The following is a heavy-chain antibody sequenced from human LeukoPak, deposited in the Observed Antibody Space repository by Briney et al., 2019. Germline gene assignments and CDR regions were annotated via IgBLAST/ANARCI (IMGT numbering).Heavy chain of an antibody. V-gene: IGHV4-39*07. Sequence: SETLSLTCTVSGGSISSSSYYWGWIRQPPGKGLEWIGSIYYSGSTYYNPSLKSRVTISVDTSKNQFSLKLSSVTAADTAVYYCASWYSSSPNSDYWGQGTLVTVSS. D-gene: IGHD6-6*01. CDR2: IYYSGST. CDR3: ASWYSSSPNSDY. CDR1: GGSISSSSYY. J-gene: IGHJ4*02.